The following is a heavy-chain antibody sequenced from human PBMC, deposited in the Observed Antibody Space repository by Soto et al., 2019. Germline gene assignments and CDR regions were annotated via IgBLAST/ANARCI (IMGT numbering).Heavy chain of an antibody. Sequence: GGSLRLSCAASGFTFSSYGMHWVRQAPGKGLEWVAVIWYDGSNKYYADSVKGRYTISRDDSKNTVYLQMNSLGAEDTAVYYCTRDPLIAVAAYDAFDIWGQGTSVTVAS. J-gene: IGHJ3*02. CDR2: IWYDGSNK. CDR3: TRDPLIAVAAYDAFDI. CDR1: GFTFSSYG. D-gene: IGHD6-19*01. V-gene: IGHV3-33*01.